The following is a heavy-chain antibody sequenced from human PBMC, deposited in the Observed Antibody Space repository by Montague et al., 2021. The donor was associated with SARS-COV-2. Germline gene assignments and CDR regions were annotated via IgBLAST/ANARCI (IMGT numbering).Heavy chain of an antibody. CDR2: IFYNGST. J-gene: IGHJ5*01. CDR3: ARQDAWADCGDGCYRCWFDV. V-gene: IGHV4-59*01. D-gene: IGHD2-21*01. CDR1: FGSISTYY. Sequence: SETLSLTCTVSFGSISTYYWSWIRQPPGKGLEWIGFIFYNGSTKYNPSLKRRVSTSLDTSKNHFSLKLSSVTAADTAVYYCARQDAWADCGDGCYRCWFDVWGQGTLVTVSS.